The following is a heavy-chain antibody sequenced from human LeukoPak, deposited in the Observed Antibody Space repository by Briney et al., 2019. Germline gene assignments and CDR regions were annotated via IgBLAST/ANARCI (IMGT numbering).Heavy chain of an antibody. V-gene: IGHV1-69*04. CDR3: ARGPYRYDFWSHTFDY. D-gene: IGHD3-3*01. CDR2: IIPILGIA. CDR1: GGTFSSYA. J-gene: IGHJ4*02. Sequence: GASVKVSCKASGGTFSSYAISWVRQAPGQGLEWMGRIIPILGIANYAQKFRGRVTITADKSTSTAYMELSSLRSEDTAVYYCARGPYRYDFWSHTFDYWGQGTLVTVSS.